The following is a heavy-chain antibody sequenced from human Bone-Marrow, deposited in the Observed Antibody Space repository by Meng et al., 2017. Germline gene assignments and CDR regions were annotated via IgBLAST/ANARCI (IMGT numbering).Heavy chain of an antibody. CDR2: IIPIFGTA. V-gene: IGHV1-69*13. J-gene: IGHJ4*02. CDR3: AGIGGYYDSSGYYWYYFNY. D-gene: IGHD3-22*01. CDR1: GGTFSSYA. Sequence: SVKVSCKASGGTFSSYAISWVRQAPGQGLEWMGGIIPIFGTANYAQKFQGRVTITADESTSTAYMELSSLRSEDTAVYYCAGIGGYYDSSGYYWYYFNYWGQGTLVTVSS.